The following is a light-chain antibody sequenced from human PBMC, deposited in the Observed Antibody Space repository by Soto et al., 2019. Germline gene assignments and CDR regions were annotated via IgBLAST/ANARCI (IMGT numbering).Light chain of an antibody. CDR1: QSISTSS. V-gene: IGKV3-20*01. CDR3: QYYGNSPLT. Sequence: EIVLTQSPGTLSLSPGERATLSCRASQSISTSSLAWYRQKPGQAPRLLIYGAFNRATGIPDRFSGGGSGTDFTLTITRLEPEDFAVYYCQYYGNSPLTFGQGTRLEIK. CDR2: GAF. J-gene: IGKJ5*01.